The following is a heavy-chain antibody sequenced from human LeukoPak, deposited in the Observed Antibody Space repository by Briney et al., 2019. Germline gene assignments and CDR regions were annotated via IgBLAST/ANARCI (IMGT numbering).Heavy chain of an antibody. J-gene: IGHJ6*03. Sequence: PSETLSLTCTVSGGSISSSTYYWGWIRQPPGKGLEWIGTIYYSGSTYYNPSLKSRVTISVDTSKNQFSLKLSSVTAADTAVYYCARDQRQWAVWFGEPYYYMDVWGKGTTVTISS. D-gene: IGHD3-10*01. CDR1: GGSISSSTYY. V-gene: IGHV4-39*07. CDR2: IYYSGST. CDR3: ARDQRQWAVWFGEPYYYMDV.